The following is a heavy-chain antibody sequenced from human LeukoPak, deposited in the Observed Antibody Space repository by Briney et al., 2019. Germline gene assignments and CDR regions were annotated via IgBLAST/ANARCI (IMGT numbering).Heavy chain of an antibody. CDR2: IYYSGST. D-gene: IGHD2-21*02. CDR3: ARVVTADPDDAFDI. J-gene: IGHJ3*02. Sequence: SETLSLTCTVSGGSISSGGYSWSWIRQPPGKGLEWIGYIYYSGSTYYNPSLKSRVTISVDTSKSQFSLKLSSVTAADTAVYYCARVVTADPDDAFDIWGQGTMVTVSS. CDR1: GGSISSGGYS. V-gene: IGHV4-30-4*07.